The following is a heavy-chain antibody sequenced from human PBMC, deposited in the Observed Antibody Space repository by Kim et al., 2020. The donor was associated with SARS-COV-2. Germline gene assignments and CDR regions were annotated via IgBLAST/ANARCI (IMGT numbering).Heavy chain of an antibody. J-gene: IGHJ3*02. CDR1: GGSFSGYY. CDR2: INHSGST. Sequence: SETLSLTCAVYGGSFSGYYWSWIRQPPGKGLEWIGEINHSGSTNYNPSLKSRVTISVDTSKNQFSLKLSSVTAADTAVYYCARGNRARGVSDIWGQGTMVTVSS. V-gene: IGHV4-34*01. CDR3: ARGNRARGVSDI. D-gene: IGHD3-10*01.